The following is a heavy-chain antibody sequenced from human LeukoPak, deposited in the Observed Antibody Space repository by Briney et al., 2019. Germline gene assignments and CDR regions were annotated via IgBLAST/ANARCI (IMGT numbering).Heavy chain of an antibody. V-gene: IGHV1-18*01. CDR1: GHIFSNYG. CDR2: ITAYNDDT. J-gene: IGHJ4*02. CDR3: ARRPSQYSGYEN. Sequence: ASVKVSCKASGHIFSNYGINWIRQAPGQGLERMGWITAYNDDTNYAQKLQGRVTMTTDTSTSTAYMELRSLRSDDTAVYYCARRPSQYSGYENWGQGTLVTVSS. D-gene: IGHD5-12*01.